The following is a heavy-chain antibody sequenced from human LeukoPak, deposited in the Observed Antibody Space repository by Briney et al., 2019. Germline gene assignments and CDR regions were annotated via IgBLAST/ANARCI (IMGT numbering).Heavy chain of an antibody. D-gene: IGHD1-20*01. CDR1: GYTFTSYD. Sequence: ASVKVSCKASGYTFTSYDINWVRQATGQGLEWMGWMNPNSGNTGYAQKFQGRVTMTRNTSMSTAYMELSSLRSEDTAVYYCARGSNWNDGFDYWGQGTLVTVSS. CDR3: ARGSNWNDGFDY. J-gene: IGHJ4*02. V-gene: IGHV1-8*01. CDR2: MNPNSGNT.